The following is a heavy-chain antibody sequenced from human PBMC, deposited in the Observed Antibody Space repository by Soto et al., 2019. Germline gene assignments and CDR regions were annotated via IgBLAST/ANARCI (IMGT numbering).Heavy chain of an antibody. D-gene: IGHD7-27*01. J-gene: IGHJ5*01. Sequence: FDPPSLASTSSGCSIRGYYCSWIRQTPGKGLEWIGYIYSSGVTRYNLSLLGRVTMSVDTSKNHFSLRLSSMTAADTAVYFCARHPAVPKIRWGFDSWGQGTLVTVSS. V-gene: IGHV4-59*08. CDR1: GCSIRGYY. CDR3: ARHPAVPKIRWGFDS. CDR2: IYSSGVT.